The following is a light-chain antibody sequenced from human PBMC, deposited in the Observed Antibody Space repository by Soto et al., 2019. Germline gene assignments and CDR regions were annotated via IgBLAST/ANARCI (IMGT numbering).Light chain of an antibody. CDR1: SNDVGGYNF. CDR2: DVS. CDR3: SSYAGSYTLV. V-gene: IGLV2-11*01. J-gene: IGLJ2*01. Sequence: QSVLIQPRSVSGSPGQSVTISCTGTSNDVGGYNFVSWYQQHPGKVPKLFIYDVSRRPSGVPDRFSGSKSGNTASLTISGLQAEDEADYYCSSYAGSYTLVFGGGTKVTVL.